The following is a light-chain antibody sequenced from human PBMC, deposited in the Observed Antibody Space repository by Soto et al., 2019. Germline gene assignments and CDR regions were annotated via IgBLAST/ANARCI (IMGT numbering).Light chain of an antibody. Sequence: DIQMTQSPSSLSASIGDRVTITCRASQGISNSLAWLQQKPGQAPKSLISAVSNLQSGVPSRFSGSGSGTDFTLTISSLQPEDTATYYCQQYKVYPRTFGGGTKVEI. CDR2: AVS. V-gene: IGKV1-16*01. CDR1: QGISNS. J-gene: IGKJ4*01. CDR3: QQYKVYPRT.